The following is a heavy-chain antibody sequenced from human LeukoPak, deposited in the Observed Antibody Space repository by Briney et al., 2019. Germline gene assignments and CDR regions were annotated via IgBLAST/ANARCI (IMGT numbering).Heavy chain of an antibody. CDR3: ARARLAMSDVFDS. V-gene: IGHV4-59*02. D-gene: IGHD2-21*01. CDR2: VYHSGST. Sequence: SETLSLTCSVSGHSVSSYYWIWIRQPPGKGLEWIGYVYHSGSTNYNPSLNSRVTISLDTSKNQFSLKLTSVTAADTAVYYCARARLAMSDVFDSWGQGTLVTVSA. CDR1: GHSVSSYY. J-gene: IGHJ4*02.